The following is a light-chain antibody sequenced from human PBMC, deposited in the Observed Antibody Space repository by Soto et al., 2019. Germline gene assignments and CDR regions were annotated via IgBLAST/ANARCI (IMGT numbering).Light chain of an antibody. Sequence: IGIALSTVTGSVNQEERATLSCRAGQSVSDNLAWYQQKPAQAPRLLICAASTRATGIPARFSGSRSGTEFTLTISSLQSEDFAVYYCQQYNNWPLTFGGGANVDI. V-gene: IGKV3D-15*01. CDR2: AAS. CDR3: QQYNNWPLT. J-gene: IGKJ4*01. CDR1: QSVSDN.